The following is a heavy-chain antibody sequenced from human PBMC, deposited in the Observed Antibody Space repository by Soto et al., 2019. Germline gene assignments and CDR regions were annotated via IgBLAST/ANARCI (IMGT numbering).Heavy chain of an antibody. CDR1: GFSFRSYY. CDR2: ISPSSSFL. V-gene: IGHV3-21*06. CDR3: ARVGTDYGSGSPYYSDY. D-gene: IGHD3-10*01. J-gene: IGHJ4*02. Sequence: GGSLRLSCAAPGFSFRSYYMNWVRQAPGRGLEWVSSISPSSSFLNYADSVKGRFTISRDNAKSSVNLQMNSLRAEDTAVYYCARVGTDYGSGSPYYSDYWGQGTLVTVSS.